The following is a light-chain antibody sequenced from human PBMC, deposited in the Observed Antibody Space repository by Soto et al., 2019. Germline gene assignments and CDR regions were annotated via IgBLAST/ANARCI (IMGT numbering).Light chain of an antibody. Sequence: DIQMTQSPSSVSASVGERVTITCRASQGISSRLAWYQQKPGKAPNLLIYAASNLQSGVPSRFSGSGSETDFTLTIGSLQPEDFATYYCQQANSFPLTFGVGTKVEIK. V-gene: IGKV1-12*01. J-gene: IGKJ4*01. CDR3: QQANSFPLT. CDR2: AAS. CDR1: QGISSR.